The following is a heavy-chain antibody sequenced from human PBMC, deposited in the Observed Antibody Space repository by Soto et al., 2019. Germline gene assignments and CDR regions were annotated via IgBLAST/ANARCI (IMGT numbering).Heavy chain of an antibody. CDR1: GFTFSSYG. Sequence: TGGSLRLSCAASGFTFSSYGMHWVRQAPGKGLEWVAVISYDGSNKYYADSVKGRFTISRDNSKNTLYLQMNSLRAEDTAVYYCAKSAANSLIAAAGHEVHYYGMDVWGQGTTVTVSS. J-gene: IGHJ6*02. CDR2: ISYDGSNK. V-gene: IGHV3-30*18. CDR3: AKSAANSLIAAAGHEVHYYGMDV. D-gene: IGHD6-13*01.